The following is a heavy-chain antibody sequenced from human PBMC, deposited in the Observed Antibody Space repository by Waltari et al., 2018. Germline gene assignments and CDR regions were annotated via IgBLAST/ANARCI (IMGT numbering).Heavy chain of an antibody. CDR1: GGSFSGYY. CDR2: INHSGST. CDR3: ARGWIQLWSNWFDP. J-gene: IGHJ5*02. Sequence: QVQLQQWGAGLLKPSETLSLTCAVYGGSFSGYYWSWIRQPPGKGLEWIGEINHSGSTNYNPSLKSRVTISVDTSKNQFSLKLSSVTAADTAVYYCARGWIQLWSNWFDPWGQGTLVTVSS. D-gene: IGHD5-18*01. V-gene: IGHV4-34*01.